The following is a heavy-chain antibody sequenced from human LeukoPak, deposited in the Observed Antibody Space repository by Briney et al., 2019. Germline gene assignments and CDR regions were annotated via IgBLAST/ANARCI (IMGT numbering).Heavy chain of an antibody. CDR3: STGGSGYWYFDL. V-gene: IGHV4-4*07. D-gene: IGHD2-8*02. CDR2: IYTSGST. CDR1: GGSISSYY. J-gene: IGHJ2*01. Sequence: KSSETLSLTCTVSGGSISSYYWSWIRQPAGKGLEWIGRIYTSGSTNYNPSLKSRATISVDKSKNQFSLKLSSVTAADTAVYYCSTGGSGYWYFDLWGRGTLVTVSS.